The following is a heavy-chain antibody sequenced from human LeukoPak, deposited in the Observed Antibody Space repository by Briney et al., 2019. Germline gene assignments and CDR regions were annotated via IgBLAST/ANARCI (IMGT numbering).Heavy chain of an antibody. CDR2: IYSGGST. D-gene: IGHD6-19*01. CDR3: AKSESSGWYWGAFGF. J-gene: IGHJ4*02. V-gene: IGHV3-53*01. Sequence: GGSLRLSCAASGFTISSNYMSWVRQAPGKGLEWVSVIYSGGSTYYADSVKGRFTISRHNSKNTLYLQMNSLRAEDTAVYYCAKSESSGWYWGAFGFWGQGTLVTVSS. CDR1: GFTISSNY.